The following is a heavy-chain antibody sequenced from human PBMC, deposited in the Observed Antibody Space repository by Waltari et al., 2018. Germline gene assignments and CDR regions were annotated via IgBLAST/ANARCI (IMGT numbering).Heavy chain of an antibody. CDR2: IKGKRDVAIT. CDR1: GFTFTPAW. Sequence: EVQMVESGGGLVKPGDSLRLSCAASGFTFTPAWLTWVRQAPGKGLEWFGRIKGKRDVAITDFAAPVRGRFSISRDDSQNMVFLQMNSLRTEDTAVYYCTTLDAPWGGWGHGTLVTVSS. D-gene: IGHD7-27*01. CDR3: TTLDAPWGG. J-gene: IGHJ4*01. V-gene: IGHV3-15*01.